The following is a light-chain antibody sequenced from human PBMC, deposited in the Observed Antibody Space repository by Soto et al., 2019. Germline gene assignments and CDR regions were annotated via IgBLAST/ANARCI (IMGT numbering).Light chain of an antibody. J-gene: IGLJ1*01. CDR3: QSYGDSLSGYV. Sequence: SVLTQPPSLSGSPGQRVTISCTGSNSNIGAGYGVHWYQQLPGTAPKLLIYGNSNRPSGVPDRFSGSKSGTSASLTITGLQAEDEADYYCQSYGDSLSGYVFGTGTKVTVL. V-gene: IGLV1-40*01. CDR1: NSNIGAGYG. CDR2: GNS.